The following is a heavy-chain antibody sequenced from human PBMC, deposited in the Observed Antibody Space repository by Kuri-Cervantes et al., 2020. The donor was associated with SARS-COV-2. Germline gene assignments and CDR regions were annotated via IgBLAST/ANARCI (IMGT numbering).Heavy chain of an antibody. CDR3: ATKDGVASTP. V-gene: IGHV3-30*03. CDR2: ISYDGSNK. D-gene: IGHD2-15*01. J-gene: IGHJ5*02. Sequence: GESLKISCAASGFTFSSYGMHWVRQAPGKGLEWVAVISYDGSNKYYADSVKGRFTISRDNSKNTLYLQMNSLRAEDTAVYYCATKDGVASTPWGPGTLVTVSS. CDR1: GFTFSSYG.